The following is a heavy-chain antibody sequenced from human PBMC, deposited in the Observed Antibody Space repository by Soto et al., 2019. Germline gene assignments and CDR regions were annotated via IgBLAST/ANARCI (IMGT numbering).Heavy chain of an antibody. Sequence: QVQLQQWGAGLLKPSETLSLTCAVYGGSFSGYYWSWIRQPPGKGLEWSGEITHSGSTNYNPSLKNRVTISVDTSKNQFSLKLSSVTAADTAVYYCARGRYYYGSGRYNYYYYYKDVWCKGTTVTVSS. V-gene: IGHV4-34*01. CDR3: ARGRYYYGSGRYNYYYYYKDV. CDR1: GGSFSGYY. J-gene: IGHJ6*03. D-gene: IGHD3-10*01. CDR2: ITHSGST.